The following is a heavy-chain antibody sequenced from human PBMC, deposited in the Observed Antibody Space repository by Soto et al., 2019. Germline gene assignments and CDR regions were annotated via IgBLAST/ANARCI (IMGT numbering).Heavy chain of an antibody. Sequence: QVQLQESGPGLVKPSQTLSLTCTVSGGSISSGGYYWSWIRQHPGKGLEWIGYIYYSGSTYYNPSLKSRVTISVDRSKNQFSLKLSSVTAADTAVYYCARVQNNQQQLVLSPPNWFDPWGQGTLVTVSS. CDR2: IYYSGST. J-gene: IGHJ5*02. CDR3: ARVQNNQQQLVLSPPNWFDP. V-gene: IGHV4-31*03. CDR1: GGSISSGGYY. D-gene: IGHD6-13*01.